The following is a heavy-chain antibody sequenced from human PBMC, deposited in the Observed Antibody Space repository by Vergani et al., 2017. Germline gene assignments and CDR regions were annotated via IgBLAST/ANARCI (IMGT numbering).Heavy chain of an antibody. Sequence: EVQLVESGGGLVQPGGSLRLSCAASGFTFSSYWMSWVRQAPGTGPEWVANIKHDGSEKYYVDSVKGRFTLSRDNAKNSLYLQMNSLRAEDTAVYYCARAGSGWYGSGAFDIWGQGTMVTVSS. J-gene: IGHJ3*02. CDR3: ARAGSGWYGSGAFDI. CDR2: IKHDGSEK. CDR1: GFTFSSYW. D-gene: IGHD6-19*01. V-gene: IGHV3-7*04.